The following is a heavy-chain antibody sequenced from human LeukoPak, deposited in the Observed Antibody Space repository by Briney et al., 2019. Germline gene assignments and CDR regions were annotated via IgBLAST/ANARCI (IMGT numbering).Heavy chain of an antibody. CDR1: GYTFTGHY. V-gene: IGHV1-8*03. Sequence: ASVKVSCKASGYTFTGHYLNWLRQAPGQGLEWMGWMNPNSGNTGYAQKFQGRVTITRNTSISTAYMELSSLRSEDTAVYYCARGLLPAAPDYWGQGTLVTVSS. CDR3: ARGLLPAAPDY. D-gene: IGHD2-2*01. CDR2: MNPNSGNT. J-gene: IGHJ4*02.